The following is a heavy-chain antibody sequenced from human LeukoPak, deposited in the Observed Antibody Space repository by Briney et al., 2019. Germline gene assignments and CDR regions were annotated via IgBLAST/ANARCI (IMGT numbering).Heavy chain of an antibody. CDR1: GFTFSSYA. V-gene: IGHV3-30-3*01. D-gene: IGHD6-6*01. CDR3: ARDQFGGQLALLDY. J-gene: IGHJ4*02. CDR2: ISYDGSNK. Sequence: GGSLRLSCAASGFTFSSYAMHWVRRAPGKGLERVAVISYDGSNKYYADSVKGRFTISRDNSKNTLYLQMNSLRAEDTAVYYCARDQFGGQLALLDYWGQGTLVTVSS.